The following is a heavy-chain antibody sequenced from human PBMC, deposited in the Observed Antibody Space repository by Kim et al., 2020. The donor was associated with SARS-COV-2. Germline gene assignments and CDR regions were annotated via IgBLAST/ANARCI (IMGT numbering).Heavy chain of an antibody. J-gene: IGHJ4*02. D-gene: IGHD2-8*01. CDR2: ITSSSDRK. CDR3: AKDGSMVFRKAFDS. V-gene: IGHV3-23*01. CDR1: GFTFSSFA. Sequence: GGSLRLSCAASGFTFSSFAMSWVRLAPGKGLDWVSTITSSSDRKYFADSVKGRFTISRDNSKKTLYLQMNSLRAEDTAVYYCAKDGSMVFRKAFDSWGQGTLVTVSS.